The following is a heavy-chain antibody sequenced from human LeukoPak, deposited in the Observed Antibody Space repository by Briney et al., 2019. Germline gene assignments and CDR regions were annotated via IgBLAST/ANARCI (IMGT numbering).Heavy chain of an antibody. D-gene: IGHD1-26*01. CDR2: INHSGST. CDR1: GGSFSGYY. CDR3: ARGSIRYSGSYPRLNQVDY. J-gene: IGHJ4*02. V-gene: IGHV4-34*01. Sequence: SETLSLTCAVYGGSFSGYYWSWIRQPPGKGLEWIGEINHSGSTNYNPSLKSRVTISVDTSKNQFSLKLSSVTAADTAVYYCARGSIRYSGSYPRLNQVDYWGQGTLVTVSS.